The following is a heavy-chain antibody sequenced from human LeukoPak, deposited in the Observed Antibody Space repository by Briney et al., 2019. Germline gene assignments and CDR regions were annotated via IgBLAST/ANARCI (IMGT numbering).Heavy chain of an antibody. Sequence: ASVKVSCKASGYTFTSYDINWVRQATGQGLEWMGWMNPNSGNTGYAQKFQGRVTMTRNTSISTAYMELSSLRSEDTAVYYCARAGGETYYDFWSGYPLREADYWGQGTLVTVSS. CDR1: GYTFTSYD. V-gene: IGHV1-8*01. CDR2: MNPNSGNT. D-gene: IGHD3-3*01. J-gene: IGHJ4*02. CDR3: ARAGGETYYDFWSGYPLREADY.